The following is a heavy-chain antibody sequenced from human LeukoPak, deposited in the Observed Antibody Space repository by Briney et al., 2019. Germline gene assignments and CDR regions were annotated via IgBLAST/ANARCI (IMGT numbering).Heavy chain of an antibody. CDR2: SYYTGSP. V-gene: IGHV4-59*08. D-gene: IGHD4-23*01. CDR3: AGVRSTVGWRSFDY. J-gene: IGHJ4*02. CDR1: GSISSYY. Sequence: SETLSLTCTVSGSISSYYWSWIRQAPGKGLEWIGHSYYTGSPNYNPSLKSRVTISVDTPKNQFSLKLSSVTAADTAVYYCAGVRSTVGWRSFDYWGQGILVTVSS.